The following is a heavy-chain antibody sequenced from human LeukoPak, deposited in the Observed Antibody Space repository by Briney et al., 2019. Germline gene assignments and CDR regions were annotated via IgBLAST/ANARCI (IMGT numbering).Heavy chain of an antibody. CDR3: ARGPLLWFGELNYYFDY. J-gene: IGHJ4*02. D-gene: IGHD3-10*01. Sequence: ASVKVSCKASGYTFTSYDINWVRQATGQGLEWMGWMNPNSGNTGYAQKFQGRVTMTRNTSTSTAYMELSSLRSEDTAVYYCARGPLLWFGELNYYFDYWGQGTLVTVSS. CDR1: GYTFTSYD. CDR2: MNPNSGNT. V-gene: IGHV1-8*01.